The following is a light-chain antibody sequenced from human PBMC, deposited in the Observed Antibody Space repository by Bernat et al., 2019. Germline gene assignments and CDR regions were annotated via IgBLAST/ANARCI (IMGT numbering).Light chain of an antibody. CDR1: QSISSGY. V-gene: IGKV3D-20*01. CDR3: LQYGAFPYT. J-gene: IGKJ2*01. Sequence: EVVLTQSPATLSLSPGERATLSCGASQSISSGYLAWYQQKPGLAPRLLIYDASSRATGIPDRFSGSGSGTDFTLTISRLEPEDFAVYYCLQYGAFPYTFGQGTKLEIK. CDR2: DAS.